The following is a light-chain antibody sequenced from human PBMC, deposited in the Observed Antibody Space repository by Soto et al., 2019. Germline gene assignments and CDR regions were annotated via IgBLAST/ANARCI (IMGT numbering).Light chain of an antibody. V-gene: IGLV2-14*01. Sequence: QSVLTQPASVSGSPGRSITISCSGTSSNIGGYNVVSWYQQHPVKAPKVMIYEVSNRPSGVSNRFSGSKSGNTTSLTISGLQAEDEADYYCSSYTSSSSYVFGTGTKVTVL. CDR1: SSNIGGYNV. CDR2: EVS. CDR3: SSYTSSSSYV. J-gene: IGLJ1*01.